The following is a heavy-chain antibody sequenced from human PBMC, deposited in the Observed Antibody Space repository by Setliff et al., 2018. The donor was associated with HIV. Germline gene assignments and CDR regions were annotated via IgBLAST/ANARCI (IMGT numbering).Heavy chain of an antibody. J-gene: IGHJ1*01. CDR3: VRESGSYPRGGIQY. D-gene: IGHD1-26*01. CDR2: VYYSGST. V-gene: IGHV4-39*07. CDR1: ADSIHNSLYY. Sequence: PSETLSLTCTVSADSIHNSLYYWGWIRQPPGKGLEWIGSVYYSGSTFYNPSLNGRVTISVDTSKNQFSLSLNSVTAADTALYFCVRESGSYPRGGIQYGGQGTLVTVSA.